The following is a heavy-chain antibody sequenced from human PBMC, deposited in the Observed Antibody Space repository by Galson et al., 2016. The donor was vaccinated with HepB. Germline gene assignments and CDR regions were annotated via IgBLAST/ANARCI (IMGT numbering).Heavy chain of an antibody. CDR1: GFTFSSHW. CDR3: VKDFGGPTDY. D-gene: IGHD3-10*01. J-gene: IGHJ4*02. V-gene: IGHV3-74*01. Sequence: SLRLSCAASGFTFSSHWIHWVRQVPGKGLEWVSHITSDGKSTTYADSVKGRFTISRDNAKNTLYLQMNSLGAEDTAVYYCVKDFGGPTDYWGQGILVTVSS. CDR2: ITSDGKST.